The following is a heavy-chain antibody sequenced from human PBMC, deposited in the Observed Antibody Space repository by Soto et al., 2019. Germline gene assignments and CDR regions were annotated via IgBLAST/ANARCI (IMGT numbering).Heavy chain of an antibody. CDR2: IYYSGST. Sequence: PSETLSLTCTVSGGSISSYYWSWIRQPPGKGLEWIGYIYYSGSTNYNPSLKSRVTISVDTSKNQFSLKLSSVTAADTAVYYCARGGGVAIFSDYYFDYWGRGTLVTVSS. V-gene: IGHV4-59*01. D-gene: IGHD3-3*01. CDR1: GGSISSYY. CDR3: ARGGGVAIFSDYYFDY. J-gene: IGHJ4*02.